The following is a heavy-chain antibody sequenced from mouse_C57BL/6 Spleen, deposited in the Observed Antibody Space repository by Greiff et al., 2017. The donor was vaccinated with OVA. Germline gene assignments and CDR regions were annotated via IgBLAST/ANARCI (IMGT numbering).Heavy chain of an antibody. D-gene: IGHD3-2*02. V-gene: IGHV1-64*01. J-gene: IGHJ4*01. Sequence: QVQLQQPGAELVKPGASVKLSCKASGYTFTSYWMHWVKQRPGQGLEWIGMIHPNSGSTNYNEKFTSKATLTVDKSSSTAYMQLSSLTSEDSAVYYCAREQLRLRAMDYWGQGTSVTVSS. CDR2: IHPNSGST. CDR1: GYTFTSYW. CDR3: AREQLRLRAMDY.